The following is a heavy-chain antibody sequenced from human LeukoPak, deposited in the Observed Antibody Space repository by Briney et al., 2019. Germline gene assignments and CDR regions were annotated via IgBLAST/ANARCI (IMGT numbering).Heavy chain of an antibody. D-gene: IGHD1-1*01. V-gene: IGHV6-1*01. CDR2: IYYRSKWYN. J-gene: IGHJ5*02. Sequence: SQTLSLTCAISGDSVSSNSAAWNWIRQSPSRGLEWLGRIYYRSKWYNDYAVSVKSRITINPDTSKNQFSLQLNSVTPEDTAVYYCARDRYNWNDAPNGGFDPWGQGTLVTVSS. CDR3: ARDRYNWNDAPNGGFDP. CDR1: GDSVSSNSAA.